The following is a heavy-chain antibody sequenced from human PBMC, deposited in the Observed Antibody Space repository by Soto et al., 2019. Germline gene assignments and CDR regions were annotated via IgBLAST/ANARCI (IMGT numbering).Heavy chain of an antibody. J-gene: IGHJ6*02. Sequence: GGSLRLSCAASGFTFSSYNMNWVRQAPGKGLEWVSSISSSSSYIYYAGSVKGRFTISRDNAKNSLYLQMNSLRAEDTAVYYCARYSSAPYYGMDVWGQGTTVTVSS. CDR2: ISSSSSYI. D-gene: IGHD2-21*01. V-gene: IGHV3-21*01. CDR1: GFTFSSYN. CDR3: ARYSSAPYYGMDV.